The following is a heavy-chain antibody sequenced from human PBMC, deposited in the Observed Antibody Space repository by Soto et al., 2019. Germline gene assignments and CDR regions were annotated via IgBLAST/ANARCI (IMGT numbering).Heavy chain of an antibody. CDR2: ISYDGSNK. CDR1: GFTFSSYA. Sequence: QVQLVESGGGVVQPGRSLRLSCAASGFTFSSYAMHWVRQAPGKGLEWVAVISYDGSNKYYADSVKGRFTISRDNSKNTLYLQMNSLRAEDTAVYYCASSSSSNYWGQGTLFTVSS. D-gene: IGHD6-6*01. V-gene: IGHV3-30-3*01. J-gene: IGHJ4*02. CDR3: ASSSSSNY.